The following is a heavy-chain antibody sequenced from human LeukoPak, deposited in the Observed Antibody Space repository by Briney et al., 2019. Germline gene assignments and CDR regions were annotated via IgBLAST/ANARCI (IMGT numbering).Heavy chain of an antibody. J-gene: IGHJ6*03. V-gene: IGHV4-39*07. D-gene: IGHD2-15*01. Sequence: SETLSLTCTVSGGSISSSSYYWGWIRQPPGKGLEWIGSIYYSGSTYYNPSLKSRITISVDTSKNQFSLKLSSVTAADTAVYYCARVGTVVVLAATQGRGYYYYMDVWGKGTTVTVSS. CDR3: ARVGTVVVLAATQGRGYYYYMDV. CDR2: IYYSGST. CDR1: GGSISSSSYY.